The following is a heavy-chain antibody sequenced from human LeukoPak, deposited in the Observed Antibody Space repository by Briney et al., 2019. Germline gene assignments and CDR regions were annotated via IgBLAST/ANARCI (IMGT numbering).Heavy chain of an antibody. D-gene: IGHD4-23*01. V-gene: IGHV4-34*01. Sequence: KPSETLSLTCAVYGGSFSGYYWSWIRQPPGKGLEWIGEINHSGSTNYNPSLKSRVTISVDTSKNQFSLKLSSVTAADTAVYYCARTYYGGNSFYFDYWGQGTLVTVSS. CDR1: GGSFSGYY. J-gene: IGHJ4*02. CDR2: INHSGST. CDR3: ARTYYGGNSFYFDY.